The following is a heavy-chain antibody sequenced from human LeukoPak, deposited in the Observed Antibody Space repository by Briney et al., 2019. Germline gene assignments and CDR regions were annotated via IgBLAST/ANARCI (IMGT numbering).Heavy chain of an antibody. D-gene: IGHD1-26*01. J-gene: IGHJ4*02. Sequence: PGRALRLSCAASGFTFDDFAMHWVRQATGKGLEWVAGISWNGGSIDYANSVRGRFIISRDNAENSLYLQMNSLRAEDTALYYCSKGSGRFWTYFDHWGQGALVTV. V-gene: IGHV3-9*01. CDR2: ISWNGGSI. CDR1: GFTFDDFA. CDR3: SKGSGRFWTYFDH.